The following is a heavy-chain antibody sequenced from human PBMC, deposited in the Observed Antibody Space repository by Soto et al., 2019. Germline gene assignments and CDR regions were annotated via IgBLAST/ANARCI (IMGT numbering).Heavy chain of an antibody. Sequence: ASVKVSCKASGYTFTSYAMHWVRQAPGQRLEWMGWINAGNGNTKYSQKFQGRVTITRDTSASTAYMELSSLRSEDTAVYYCARNRGTTVSDFDYWGQGTLVTVSS. J-gene: IGHJ4*02. CDR1: GYTFTSYA. V-gene: IGHV1-3*01. D-gene: IGHD4-17*01. CDR2: INAGNGNT. CDR3: ARNRGTTVSDFDY.